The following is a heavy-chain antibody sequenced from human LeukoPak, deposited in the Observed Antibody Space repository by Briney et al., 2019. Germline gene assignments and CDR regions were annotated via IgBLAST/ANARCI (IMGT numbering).Heavy chain of an antibody. V-gene: IGHV3-30*18. D-gene: IGHD3-10*01. CDR1: GFTFSSYG. Sequence: GGSLRLSCAASGFTFSSYGMHWVRQAPGKGLEWVTVISYDGSNKYYADSVKGRFTISGDNSKNTLYLQMNSLRAEDTAVYYCAKDGGSGSYYIYHWGQGTLVTVSS. J-gene: IGHJ4*02. CDR3: AKDGGSGSYYIYH. CDR2: ISYDGSNK.